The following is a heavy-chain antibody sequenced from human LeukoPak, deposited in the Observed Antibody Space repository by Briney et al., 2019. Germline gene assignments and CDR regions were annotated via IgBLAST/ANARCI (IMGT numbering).Heavy chain of an antibody. D-gene: IGHD3-22*01. V-gene: IGHV5-51*01. J-gene: IGHJ4*02. Sequence: GESLKISCKGSGYSFTSYWIGWVRQMPGKGLEWMGIIYPGDSDTRYSPSFQGQVTISADKSISTAYLQWSSQKASDTAMYYCARHSNPYYDSSGHYQYWGQGTLVTVSS. CDR3: ARHSNPYYDSSGHYQY. CDR1: GYSFTSYW. CDR2: IYPGDSDT.